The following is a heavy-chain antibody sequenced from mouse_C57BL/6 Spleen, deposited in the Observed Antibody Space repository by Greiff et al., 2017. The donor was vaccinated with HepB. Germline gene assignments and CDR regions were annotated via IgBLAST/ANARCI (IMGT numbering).Heavy chain of an antibody. Sequence: QVQLQQPGAELVKPGASVKLSCKASGYTFTSYWMHWVKQRPGQGLEWIGMIHPNSGSTNYNEKFKSKATLTVDKSSSTAYMQLSSLTSEDSAVYYCASPLGRVYYFDYWGQGTTLTVSS. V-gene: IGHV1-64*01. CDR2: IHPNSGST. J-gene: IGHJ2*01. D-gene: IGHD4-1*01. CDR1: GYTFTSYW. CDR3: ASPLGRVYYFDY.